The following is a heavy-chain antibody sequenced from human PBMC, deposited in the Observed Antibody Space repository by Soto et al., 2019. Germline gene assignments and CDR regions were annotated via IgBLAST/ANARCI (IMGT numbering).Heavy chain of an antibody. J-gene: IGHJ4*02. CDR2: IYYSGGT. Sequence: QLQLQESGPGLVKPSETLSLTCTVSGGSISSSSYYWGWIRQPPGKGLEWIGSIYYSGGTYHNPSLQSRVTISVDTSKNQFALEPSSVAGAETAGYYCARNSRPFYEFWSGYSKWGQGTPGPVSS. D-gene: IGHD3-3*01. V-gene: IGHV4-39*01. CDR3: ARNSRPFYEFWSGYSK. CDR1: GGSISSSSYY.